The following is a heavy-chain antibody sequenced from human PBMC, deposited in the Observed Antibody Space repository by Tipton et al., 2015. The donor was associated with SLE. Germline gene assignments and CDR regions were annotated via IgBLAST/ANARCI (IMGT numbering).Heavy chain of an antibody. Sequence: TLSLTCTASSGSISSSTYYWGWIRQPPGKGLEWIASIHYSERTYYTPSLKSRATISIDTSKNQFSLKLSSVTAADTAMYFCASLYDFWSGFYCDSWGQGTLVTVSS. CDR1: SGSISSSTYY. J-gene: IGHJ5*01. CDR3: ASLYDFWSGFYCDS. V-gene: IGHV4-39*07. CDR2: IHYSERT. D-gene: IGHD3-3*01.